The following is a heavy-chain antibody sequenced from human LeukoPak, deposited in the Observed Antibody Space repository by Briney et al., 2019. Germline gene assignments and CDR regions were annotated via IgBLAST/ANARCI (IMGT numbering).Heavy chain of an antibody. V-gene: IGHV3-21*01. CDR3: ARVNPSSTTFLLWAPADY. CDR2: ISSSSSYI. CDR1: EFTFSSYS. J-gene: IGHJ4*02. Sequence: GGSLRLSCAASEFTFSSYSMNWVRQAPGKGLEWVSSISSSSSYIYYADSVKGRFTISRDNAKNSLYLQMNSLRAEDTAVYYCARVNPSSTTFLLWAPADYWGQGTLVSVSS. D-gene: IGHD2-2*01.